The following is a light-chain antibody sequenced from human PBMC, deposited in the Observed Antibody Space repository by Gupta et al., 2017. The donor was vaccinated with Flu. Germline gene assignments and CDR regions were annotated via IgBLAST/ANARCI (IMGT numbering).Light chain of an antibody. J-gene: IGLJ3*02. CDR3: QAADTTETYVV. CDR1: ALPKQF. Sequence: SNELTQPPSVSVSPGQTARITCSGDALPKQFAYWYQQKPGQAPVLVIFNDSERPSGIPERFSGSTSGTKATLTISGVQAEDEADYYCQAADTTETYVVFGGGTKLTVL. V-gene: IGLV3-25*02. CDR2: NDS.